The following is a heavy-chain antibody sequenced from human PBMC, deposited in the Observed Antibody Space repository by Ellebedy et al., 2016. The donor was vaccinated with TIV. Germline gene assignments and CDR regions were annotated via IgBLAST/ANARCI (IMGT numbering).Heavy chain of an antibody. CDR2: ISFDGKRI. J-gene: IGHJ6*02. CDR1: GFTFNRYV. Sequence: GESLKISCVASGFTFNRYVFHWVRQAPGKGLECVANISFDGKRIAYAASVKGRFTISRENSMNTVYLQMNSLRGEDTAQYYCAKDHEWAGFMAVDYGMDVWGQGTTVTVSS. CDR3: AKDHEWAGFMAVDYGMDV. V-gene: IGHV3-30*18. D-gene: IGHD1-26*01.